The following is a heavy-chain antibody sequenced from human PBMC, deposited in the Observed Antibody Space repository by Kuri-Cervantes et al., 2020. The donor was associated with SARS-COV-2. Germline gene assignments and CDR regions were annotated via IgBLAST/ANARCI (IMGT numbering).Heavy chain of an antibody. CDR3: AKVTTVTLTDFDY. CDR1: GFTFSSYE. D-gene: IGHD4-17*01. CDR2: ISSSGSTI. Sequence: GESLKISCAASGFTFSSYEMNWVRQAPGKGLEWVSYISSSGSTIYYADSVKGRFTISRDYSKNSLYLQMNSLRTEDTALYYCAKVTTVTLTDFDYWGQGTLVTVSS. V-gene: IGHV3-48*03. J-gene: IGHJ4*02.